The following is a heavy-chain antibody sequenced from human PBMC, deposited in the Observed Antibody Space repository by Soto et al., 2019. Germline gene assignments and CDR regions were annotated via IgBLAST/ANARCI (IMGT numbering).Heavy chain of an antibody. J-gene: IGHJ4*02. Sequence: QLQLQESGSELVKPSQTLSPTCAVSGGSISSGGYSWSWIRQPPGKGLEWIGYIYHSGSTYYNPSLKSRVTISVDRSKNQFSLKLSSVTAADTAVYYCARGYAGSTRGFDYWGQGTLVTVSS. CDR3: ARGYAGSTRGFDY. CDR2: IYHSGST. CDR1: GGSISSGGYS. D-gene: IGHD1-26*01. V-gene: IGHV4-30-2*01.